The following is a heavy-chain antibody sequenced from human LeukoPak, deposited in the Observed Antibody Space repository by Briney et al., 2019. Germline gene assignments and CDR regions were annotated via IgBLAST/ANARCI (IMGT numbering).Heavy chain of an antibody. V-gene: IGHV1-18*04. Sequence: ASVKVSCKASGYTFTSYGISWVRQAPGQGLEWMGWISAYNGNTNYAQRLQGRVTMTTDTSTSTAYMELRSLRSDDTAVYYCARYGVVRGVMGSNWFDPWGQGTLVTVSS. J-gene: IGHJ5*02. D-gene: IGHD3-10*01. CDR3: ARYGVVRGVMGSNWFDP. CDR2: ISAYNGNT. CDR1: GYTFTSYG.